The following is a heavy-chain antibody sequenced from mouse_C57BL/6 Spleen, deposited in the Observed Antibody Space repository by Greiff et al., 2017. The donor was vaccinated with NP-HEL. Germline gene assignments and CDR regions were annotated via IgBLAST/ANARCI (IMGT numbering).Heavy chain of an antibody. CDR3: ARGGSNRYFDV. D-gene: IGHD2-5*01. Sequence: EVRLVESGGGLVKPGGSLKLSCAASGFTFSSYAMSWVCQTPEKRLEWVATISDGGSYTYYPDNVKGRFTISRDNAQHNLYLQMSHLKSEDTAMYYCARGGSNRYFDVWGTGTTVTVSS. V-gene: IGHV5-4*03. J-gene: IGHJ1*03. CDR1: GFTFSSYA. CDR2: ISDGGSYT.